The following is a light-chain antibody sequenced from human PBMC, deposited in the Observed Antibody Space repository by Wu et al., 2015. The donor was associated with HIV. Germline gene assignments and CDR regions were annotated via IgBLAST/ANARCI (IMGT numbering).Light chain of an antibody. V-gene: IGKV1-39*01. CDR3: QQRSNWPPLT. Sequence: DIQMTQSPSSLSASVGDRVTISCRTSQSVSTFLTWYQQKPGKAPKLLIYAASRLQSGVPSRFSGSGSGTDFTLTISSLEPEDFAVYYCQQRSNWPPLTFGGGTKVEIK. CDR1: QSVSTF. J-gene: IGKJ4*01. CDR2: AAS.